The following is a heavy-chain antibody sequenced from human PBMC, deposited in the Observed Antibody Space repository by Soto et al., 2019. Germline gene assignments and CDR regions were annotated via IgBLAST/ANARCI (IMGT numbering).Heavy chain of an antibody. J-gene: IGHJ4*02. Sequence: GGALRLSCAASGIIFTNYWMTWIRQAPGKGLEWVANIKHDGTERDDADSVKGRFTISRDNVKNSLYLQMNSLRPEDSATYYCVRDNNWSFDYWGQGILVTVSS. D-gene: IGHD1-1*01. V-gene: IGHV3-7*01. CDR3: VRDNNWSFDY. CDR2: IKHDGTER. CDR1: GIIFTNYW.